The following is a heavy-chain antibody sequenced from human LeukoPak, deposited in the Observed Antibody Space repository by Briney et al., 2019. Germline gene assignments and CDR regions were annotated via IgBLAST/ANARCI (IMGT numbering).Heavy chain of an antibody. CDR3: ARSDSSRYGWLDP. D-gene: IGHD3-22*01. J-gene: IGHJ5*02. V-gene: IGHV4-39*01. CDR2: IFYVGDT. Sequence: SETLSLTCTVSGGSITSSSYSWAWLRQPPGKGLEWIGSIFYVGDTYYNPSLESQITISVDTSRNQCSLKRYSVTAADTAVYYCARSDSSRYGWLDPWGGGTLVTVSS. CDR1: GGSITSSSYS.